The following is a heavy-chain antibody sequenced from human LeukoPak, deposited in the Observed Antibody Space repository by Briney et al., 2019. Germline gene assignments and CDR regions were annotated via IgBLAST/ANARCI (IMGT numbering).Heavy chain of an antibody. D-gene: IGHD6-19*01. V-gene: IGHV3-48*03. CDR1: GFTFSGYE. J-gene: IGHJ4*02. Sequence: GGSLRLSCAASGFTFSGYEMNWVRQAPGKGLEWISCIGNRGETTYYADSVKGRFTISRDNAKNTLFLQMDSLRAEATALNCCVIGAQWLVLNGPNFDYCGQGTLVTVSS. CDR2: IGNRGETT. CDR3: VIGAQWLVLNGPNFDY.